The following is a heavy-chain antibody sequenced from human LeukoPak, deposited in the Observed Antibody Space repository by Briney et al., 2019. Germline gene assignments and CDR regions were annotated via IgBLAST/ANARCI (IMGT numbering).Heavy chain of an antibody. Sequence: SETLSLTCTVSGGSISSYYWSWIRQSPGKGLECIGYIHYTGSTNYNPSLKSRVTISVETSKNQFSLNLRSVTAADTAVYYCARGAYSSWRLWYYYMDVWGKGTTVTVSS. D-gene: IGHD6-13*01. CDR1: GGSISSYY. CDR3: ARGAYSSWRLWYYYMDV. V-gene: IGHV4-59*12. CDR2: IHYTGST. J-gene: IGHJ6*03.